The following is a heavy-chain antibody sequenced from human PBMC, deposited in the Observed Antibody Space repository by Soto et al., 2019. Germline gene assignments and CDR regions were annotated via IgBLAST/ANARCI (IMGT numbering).Heavy chain of an antibody. CDR2: ISYDDGANK. J-gene: IGHJ4*02. V-gene: IGHV3-30-3*01. CDR1: GFTFSSYT. Sequence: QVQLVESGGGVVQPGRSLRLSCAASGFTFSSYTMHWVRQAPGKGLEWVAVISYDDGANKNYADSVKGRFPISRDNSKNTLYLQMISLRVEDTAVYYCARSIAVAGTPEFDYWGQGALVTVSS. CDR3: ARSIAVAGTPEFDY. D-gene: IGHD6-19*01.